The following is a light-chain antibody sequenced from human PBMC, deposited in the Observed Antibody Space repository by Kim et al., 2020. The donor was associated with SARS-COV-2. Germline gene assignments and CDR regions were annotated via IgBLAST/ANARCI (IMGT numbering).Light chain of an antibody. CDR1: QSIRNY. CDR2: ATS. CDR3: QHLSSDPV. Sequence: SPAVEDRVTIACRTSQSIRNYLAGYKQKPGRAPGLLFYATSTWKSGVPSRFSGSGSGSDFTLTISRLQPEDSATYYCQHLSSDPVFGAGTKVEIK. V-gene: IGKV1-9*01. J-gene: IGKJ4*01.